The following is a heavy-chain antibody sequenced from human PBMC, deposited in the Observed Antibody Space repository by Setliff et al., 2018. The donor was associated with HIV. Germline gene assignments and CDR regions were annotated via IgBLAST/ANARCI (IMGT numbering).Heavy chain of an antibody. CDR2: ISRSGSSI. Sequence: PGGSLRLSCAASGFTFSEYYMSWIRQAPGKGLEWVSYISRSGSSIYYADSVKGRFTISRDNAKNSLYLQMKSLRAEDTALYYCATDSPSFYWGQGTLVTVSS. CDR1: GFTFSEYY. V-gene: IGHV3-11*04. D-gene: IGHD2-2*01. CDR3: ATDSPSFY. J-gene: IGHJ4*02.